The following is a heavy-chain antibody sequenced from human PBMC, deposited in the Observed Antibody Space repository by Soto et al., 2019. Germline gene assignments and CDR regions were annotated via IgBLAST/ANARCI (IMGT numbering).Heavy chain of an antibody. J-gene: IGHJ3*02. CDR1: GFTFSGYW. CDR2: IKEDGGEQ. D-gene: IGHD2-15*01. CDR3: ARKGCSGGSCHDAFDI. Sequence: PGGSLRLSCAASGFTFSGYWMSWVRQAPGKGLEWVANIKEDGGEQYYADSVNGRFTISRDNAKNSPYLQMHSLRGEDTAVYYCARKGCSGGSCHDAFDIWGQGTMVTVS. V-gene: IGHV3-7*04.